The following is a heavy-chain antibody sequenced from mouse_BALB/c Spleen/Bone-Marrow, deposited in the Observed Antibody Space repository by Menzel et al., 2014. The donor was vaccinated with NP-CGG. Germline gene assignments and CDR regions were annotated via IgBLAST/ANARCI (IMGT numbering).Heavy chain of an antibody. Sequence: EVKLVESGGGLVQPGGSRKLSCAASGFTFSSFGMHWVRQAPEKGLEWVAYISSGSSTIYYADTVKGRFTISKDNPKNTLFLQMTSLRSEDTAMYYCARRGSNHRYFDVWGAGTTVTVSS. V-gene: IGHV5-17*02. CDR2: ISSGSSTI. J-gene: IGHJ1*01. D-gene: IGHD1-1*01. CDR1: GFTFSSFG. CDR3: ARRGSNHRYFDV.